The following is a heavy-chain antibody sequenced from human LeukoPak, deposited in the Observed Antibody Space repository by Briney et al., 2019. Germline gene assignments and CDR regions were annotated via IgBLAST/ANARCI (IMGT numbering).Heavy chain of an antibody. Sequence: SETLSLTCTVSGGSISSSSYYWGWIRQPPGKGLEWIGEINHSGSTNYNPSLKSRVTISVDTSKNQFSLKLSSVTAADTAVYYCARAVVRAAAGTGWFDPWGQGALVTVSS. CDR3: ARAVVRAAAGTGWFDP. V-gene: IGHV4-39*07. CDR2: INHSGST. CDR1: GGSISSSSYY. J-gene: IGHJ5*02. D-gene: IGHD6-13*01.